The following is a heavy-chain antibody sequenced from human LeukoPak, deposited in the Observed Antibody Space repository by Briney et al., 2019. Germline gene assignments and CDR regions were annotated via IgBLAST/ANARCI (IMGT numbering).Heavy chain of an antibody. J-gene: IGHJ4*02. V-gene: IGHV3-21*04. CDR3: AKVPYASSGFDY. CDR2: ITSSSRYT. Sequence: GGSLRLSCAASGFTFSIYGMNWVRQAPGKGLEWVSSITSSSRYTFYADSVKGRFTISRDNAKNSLYLQMNSLTSEDTALYYCAKVPYASSGFDYWGQGVLVTVSS. D-gene: IGHD6-25*01. CDR1: GFTFSIYG.